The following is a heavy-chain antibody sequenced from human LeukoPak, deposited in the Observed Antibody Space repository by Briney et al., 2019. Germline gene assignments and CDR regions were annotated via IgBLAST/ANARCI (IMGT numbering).Heavy chain of an antibody. D-gene: IGHD2-2*01. Sequence: ASVKVSCKASGCTFTSYYMHWVRQAPGQGLEWMGIINPSGGSTSYAQKFQGRVTMTRDTSINTAYMELSRLRYNDTAVYYCAKNQECSSTTCYQWFDPWGQGTLVTVSS. CDR1: GCTFTSYY. J-gene: IGHJ5*02. V-gene: IGHV1-46*01. CDR2: INPSGGST. CDR3: AKNQECSSTTCYQWFDP.